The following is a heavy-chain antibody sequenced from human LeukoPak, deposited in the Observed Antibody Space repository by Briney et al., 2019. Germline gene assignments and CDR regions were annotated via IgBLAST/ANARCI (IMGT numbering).Heavy chain of an antibody. J-gene: IGHJ4*02. CDR1: GFTFSSYW. CDR2: INSDGSST. Sequence: PGGSLRLSCAASGFTFSSYWMHWVRQAPGKGLVWVSRINSDGSSTNYADSVKGRFTISRDNAKNTLYLQMNSLRAEDTAVYYCASISRVTTHDYWGQGTLVTVSS. CDR3: ASISRVTTHDY. D-gene: IGHD4-17*01. V-gene: IGHV3-74*01.